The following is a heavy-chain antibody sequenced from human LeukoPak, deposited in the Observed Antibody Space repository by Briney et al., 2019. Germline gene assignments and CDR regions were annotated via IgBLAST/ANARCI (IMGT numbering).Heavy chain of an antibody. CDR3: AKSYSSSSFDY. D-gene: IGHD6-6*01. J-gene: IGHJ4*02. CDR1: GFTFSTYS. Sequence: GGSLRLSCAAPGFTFSTYSMNRVRQAPGKGLEWVAVISYDGSNKYYADSVKGRFTISRDNSKNTLYLQMNSLRAEDTAVYYCAKSYSSSSFDYWGQGTLVTVSS. V-gene: IGHV3-30*18. CDR2: ISYDGSNK.